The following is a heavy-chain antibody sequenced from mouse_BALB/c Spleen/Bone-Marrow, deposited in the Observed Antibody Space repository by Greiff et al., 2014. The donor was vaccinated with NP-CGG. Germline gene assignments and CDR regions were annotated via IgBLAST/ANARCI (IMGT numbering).Heavy chain of an antibody. CDR3: ARDSRSTVSHFDY. V-gene: IGHV7-3*02. CDR1: GFTFTDYY. CDR2: IRNKANGYTT. D-gene: IGHD1-1*01. J-gene: IGHJ2*01. Sequence: EVKLVESGGGLVQPGGSLRLSCATSGFTFTDYYMNWVRQPPGKALEWLGFIRNKANGYTTEYSASVKGRFTISRDNSQSILYLQMNTLRAEDSATYHCARDSRSTVSHFDYWGQGTTLTVSS.